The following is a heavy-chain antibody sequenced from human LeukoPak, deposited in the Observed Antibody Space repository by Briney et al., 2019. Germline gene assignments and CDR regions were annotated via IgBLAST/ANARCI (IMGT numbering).Heavy chain of an antibody. CDR3: AKNRAWLRSYYFDY. V-gene: IGHV3-23*01. D-gene: IGHD5-12*01. J-gene: IGHJ4*02. CDR1: GFTFSSYA. CDR2: ISGSGGST. Sequence: GGSLRLSCAASGFTFSSYAMSWVRQAPGKGLEWVSAISGSGGSTYYADSVKGRFTISRVNSKNTLYLQMNSLRAEDTAVYYCAKNRAWLRSYYFDYWGQGTLVTVSS.